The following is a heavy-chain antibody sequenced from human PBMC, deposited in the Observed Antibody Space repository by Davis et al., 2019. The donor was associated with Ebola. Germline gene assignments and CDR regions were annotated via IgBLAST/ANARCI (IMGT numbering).Heavy chain of an antibody. CDR3: AREGGITMVQSLDY. D-gene: IGHD3-10*01. CDR2: ISAYNGNT. J-gene: IGHJ4*02. Sequence: ASVTVSCKASGYTFTSYGISWVRQAPGQGLEWMGWISAYNGNTNYAQKLQGRVTMTTDKSTSTAYMELRSLRSDDTAVYYCAREGGITMVQSLDYWGQGTLVTVSS. V-gene: IGHV1-18*01. CDR1: GYTFTSYG.